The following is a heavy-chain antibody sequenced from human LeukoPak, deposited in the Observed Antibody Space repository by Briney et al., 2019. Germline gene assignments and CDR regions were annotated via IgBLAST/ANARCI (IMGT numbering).Heavy chain of an antibody. D-gene: IGHD2-15*01. Sequence: ASVKVSCKASGYTFTSYGISWVRQAPGQGLEWMGWISAYNGNTNYAQKFQDRVSFTRDTSATTAYMELTSLRSEDTAVYYCARDQSGDIRVDFDYWGQGTLVTVSS. CDR2: ISAYNGNT. J-gene: IGHJ4*02. V-gene: IGHV1-18*01. CDR3: ARDQSGDIRVDFDY. CDR1: GYTFTSYG.